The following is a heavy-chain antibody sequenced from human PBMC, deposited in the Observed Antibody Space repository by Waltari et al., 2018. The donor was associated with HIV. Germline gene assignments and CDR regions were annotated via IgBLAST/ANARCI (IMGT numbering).Heavy chain of an antibody. D-gene: IGHD3-22*01. CDR1: GFTFSSFG. V-gene: IGHV3-30-3*01. J-gene: IGHJ4*02. CDR3: ASPFYSDSTTYYYGLDY. CDR2: ISNDGSSK. Sequence: QVQLVESGGGVVQPGRSRRLSCAASGFTFSSFGMHWVRQAPGKGLEWVAVISNDGSSKYYADSVKGRITISRDNSKNTLYLHMNSLRAEDTAVYYCASPFYSDSTTYYYGLDYWGQGTLVTVSS.